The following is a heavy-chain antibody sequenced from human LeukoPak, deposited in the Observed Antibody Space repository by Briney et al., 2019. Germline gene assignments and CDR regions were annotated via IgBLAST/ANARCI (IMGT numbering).Heavy chain of an antibody. CDR2: MNPNSGNT. J-gene: IGHJ5*02. CDR1: GYTFTSYD. V-gene: IGHV1-8*01. D-gene: IGHD2-15*01. CDR3: ARGQDIVVVVAALRQREMGGFDP. Sequence: GASVKVSCKASGYTFTSYDINWVRQATGQGLEWMGWMNPNSGNTGYAQKFQGRVTMTRNTSISTAYMELSSLRSEDTAVYYCARGQDIVVVVAALRQREMGGFDPWGQGTLVTVSS.